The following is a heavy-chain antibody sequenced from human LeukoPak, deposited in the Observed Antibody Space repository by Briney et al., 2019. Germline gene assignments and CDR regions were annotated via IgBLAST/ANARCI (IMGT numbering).Heavy chain of an antibody. CDR2: IYYSGST. V-gene: IGHV4-39*01. D-gene: IGHD6-13*01. CDR1: GGSISSSSYY. J-gene: IGHJ4*02. Sequence: SETLSLTCTVSGGSISSSSYYWGWIRQPPGKGLEGIGRIYYSGSTYYNPSLKSRVTISVDTSKNQFSLKLSSVTAADTAVYYCARQGYSSSWYFDYWGQGTLVTVSS. CDR3: ARQGYSSSWYFDY.